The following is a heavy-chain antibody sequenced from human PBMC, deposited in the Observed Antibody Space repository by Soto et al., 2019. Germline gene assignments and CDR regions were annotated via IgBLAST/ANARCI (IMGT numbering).Heavy chain of an antibody. CDR3: ARDGRGYSYGFGYYYYGVDV. CDR2: IIPIFGTA. Sequence: QVQLVQSGAEVKKPGSSVKVSCKASGGTFSSYAISWVRQAPGQGLEWMGGIIPIFGTANYAQKFQGRVTITADESTSTAYMELSSLRSEDTAVYCCARDGRGYSYGFGYYYYGVDVWGQGTTVTVSS. CDR1: GGTFSSYA. D-gene: IGHD5-18*01. V-gene: IGHV1-69*01. J-gene: IGHJ6*02.